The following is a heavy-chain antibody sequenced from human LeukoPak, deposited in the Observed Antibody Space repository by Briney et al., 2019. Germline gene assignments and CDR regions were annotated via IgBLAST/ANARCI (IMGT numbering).Heavy chain of an antibody. CDR2: IIPIFGTA. CDR1: GGTFSSYA. D-gene: IGHD1-26*01. J-gene: IGHJ4*02. CDR3: ARGQWELLQYYFDY. Sequence: SVKVSCKASGGTFSSYAISWVRQAPGQGLEWMGGIIPIFGTANYAQKFQGRVTITADKSTSTAHMELSSLRSEDTAVYYCARGQWELLQYYFDYWGQGTLVTVSS. V-gene: IGHV1-69*06.